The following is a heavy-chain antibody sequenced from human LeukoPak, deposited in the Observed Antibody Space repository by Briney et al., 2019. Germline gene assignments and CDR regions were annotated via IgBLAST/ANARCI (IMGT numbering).Heavy chain of an antibody. CDR2: IYYSGST. J-gene: IGHJ4*02. CDR1: GGSSSSYY. D-gene: IGHD6-13*01. Sequence: SETLSLTCTVSGGSSSSYYWSWIRQPPGKGLEWIGYIYYSGSTNYNPSLKSRVTISVDTSKNQLSLKLSSVTAADTAVYYCARGAAAVYWGQGTLVTVSS. V-gene: IGHV4-59*01. CDR3: ARGAAAVY.